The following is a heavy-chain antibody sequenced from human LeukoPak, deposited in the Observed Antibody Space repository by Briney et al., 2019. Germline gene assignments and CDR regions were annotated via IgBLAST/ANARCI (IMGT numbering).Heavy chain of an antibody. Sequence: GGSLRLSCATSGFTFTAYGLHWVRQAPGMGLEWVAVVWVDGNNKSYADSVKGRFTISRDNSRSTLYLHTNSLRDDDTAVYYCAKAARLGPSHFDYWGRGTLVTVSS. CDR1: GFTFTAYG. CDR2: VWVDGNNK. D-gene: IGHD6-25*01. CDR3: AKAARLGPSHFDY. V-gene: IGHV3-33*03. J-gene: IGHJ4*02.